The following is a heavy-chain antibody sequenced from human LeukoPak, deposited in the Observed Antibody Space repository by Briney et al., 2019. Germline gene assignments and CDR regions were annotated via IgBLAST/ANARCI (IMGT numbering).Heavy chain of an antibody. CDR1: GGTFSSYA. CDR3: ATSPTIAPAGTGDY. CDR2: IIPIFGTA. V-gene: IGHV1-69*05. D-gene: IGHD6-13*01. J-gene: IGHJ4*02. Sequence: VASVKVSCKASGGTFSSYAISWVRQAPGQGLEWMGGIIPIFGTANYAQKFQGRVTITTDESTSTAYMELSSLRSEDTAVYYCATSPTIAPAGTGDYWGQGTLVTVSS.